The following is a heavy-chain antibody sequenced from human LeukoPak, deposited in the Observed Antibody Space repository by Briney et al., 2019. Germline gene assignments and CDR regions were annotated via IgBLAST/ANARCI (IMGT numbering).Heavy chain of an antibody. V-gene: IGHV4-59*08. D-gene: IGHD6-25*01. CDR2: IYYSGST. CDR3: ARQGGGFWYFDL. CDR1: GGSIGSYY. Sequence: ASETLSLTCTVSGGSIGSYYWSWIRQPPEKGLEWIGYIYYSGSTNYNPSLKSRVTISVDTSKNQFSLKLSSVTAADTAVYYCARQGGGFWYFDLWGRGTLVTVSS. J-gene: IGHJ2*01.